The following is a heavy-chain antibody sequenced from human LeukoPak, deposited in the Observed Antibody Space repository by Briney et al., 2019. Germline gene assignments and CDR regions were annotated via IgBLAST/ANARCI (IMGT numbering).Heavy chain of an antibody. D-gene: IGHD1-26*01. CDR2: IYYSGSA. CDR3: ARLSIVGATNFDY. J-gene: IGHJ4*02. Sequence: SETLSLTCTVSGASITSYYWSWIRQPPGKGLEGIGYIYYSGSATYKPSLKSRVTISVDTSKNQFSLKLSSVTAADTAVYYCARLSIVGATNFDYWGQGTLVTVSS. CDR1: GASITSYY. V-gene: IGHV4-59*08.